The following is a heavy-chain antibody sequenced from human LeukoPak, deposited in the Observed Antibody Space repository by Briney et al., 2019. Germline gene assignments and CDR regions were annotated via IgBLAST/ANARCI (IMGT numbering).Heavy chain of an antibody. V-gene: IGHV1-18*01. D-gene: IGHD3-22*01. Sequence: ASVKVSCKASGYTFTSYGISWVRQAPGQGLEWMGWISAYNDNTNYAQKLQGRVTMTTDTSTSTAYMELRSLRSDDTAVYYCARDPSGDTRGFIACFDYWGQGTLVTVSS. CDR2: ISAYNDNT. CDR1: GYTFTSYG. CDR3: ARDPSGDTRGFIACFDY. J-gene: IGHJ4*02.